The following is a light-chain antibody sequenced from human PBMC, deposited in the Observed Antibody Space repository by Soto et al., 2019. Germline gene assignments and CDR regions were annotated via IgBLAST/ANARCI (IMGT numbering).Light chain of an antibody. J-gene: IGKJ4*01. Sequence: DIQMTQSPSTLSASVGDRVIITCRASQSVSTWLAWYQQKLVKAPNLLLYKASTLPSGVPSRFSGSGSGTDFSLIISSLPPDDFATYYCQQYSGFPLTFGGGSRVEIK. CDR1: QSVSTW. CDR3: QQYSGFPLT. CDR2: KAS. V-gene: IGKV1-5*03.